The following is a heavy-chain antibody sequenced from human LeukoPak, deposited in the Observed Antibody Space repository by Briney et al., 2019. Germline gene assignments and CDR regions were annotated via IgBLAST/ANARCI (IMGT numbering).Heavy chain of an antibody. J-gene: IGHJ4*02. CDR1: GGSISSANW. CDR3: ARHTSGWYDN. Sequence: SETLSLTCAVSGGSISSANWWSWVRQPPGKGLGWIGEIYHSGSTNYNPSLKSRVTLSIDKSENQFSLKVKTVTAADTAVYYCARHTSGWYDNWGQGTLVTVSS. V-gene: IGHV4-4*02. CDR2: IYHSGST. D-gene: IGHD6-19*01.